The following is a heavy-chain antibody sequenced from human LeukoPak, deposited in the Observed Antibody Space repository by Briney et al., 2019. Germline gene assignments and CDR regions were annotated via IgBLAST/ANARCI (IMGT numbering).Heavy chain of an antibody. D-gene: IGHD2-15*01. CDR3: ARCGTLLSWFDP. CDR2: IYYSGST. V-gene: IGHV4-39*01. J-gene: IGHJ5*02. Sequence: PSETLSLTCTVSGGSISSSSYYWGWIRQPPGKGLEWIGSIYYSGSTYYNPSLKSRVTISVDTSKNQFSLKLSSVTAADTGVYYCARCGTLLSWFDPWGQGTLVTVSS. CDR1: GGSISSSSYY.